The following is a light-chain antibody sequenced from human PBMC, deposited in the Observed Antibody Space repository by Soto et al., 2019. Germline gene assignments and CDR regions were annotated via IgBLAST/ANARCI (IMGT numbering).Light chain of an antibody. J-gene: IGLJ2*01. CDR3: CSYAGYYTLV. Sequence: QSVLTQPRSVSGSPGQSVTISCTGTSSDVGGYNYVSWYQQHPGKAPKLIIYAVSGRPSGVPDRFSGSKSGNTASLTISGLQADDEADYYCCSYAGYYTLVFGGGIQLTVL. CDR2: AVS. V-gene: IGLV2-11*01. CDR1: SSDVGGYNY.